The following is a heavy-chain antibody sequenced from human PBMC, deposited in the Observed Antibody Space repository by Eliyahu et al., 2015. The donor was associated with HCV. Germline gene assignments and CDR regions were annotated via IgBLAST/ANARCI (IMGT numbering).Heavy chain of an antibody. V-gene: IGHV2-70*15. J-gene: IGHJ6*02. CDR1: GFSLSTSRMC. Sequence: QVTLRESGPALVKPTQTLTLTCTFSGFSLSTSRMCVSWIRQPPGKALEWLARIDWDDDKYYSTSLKTRLTISKDTSKNQVVLTMTNMDPVDTATYYCARTTTLRRSPDYYSMDVWGQGTTVTVSS. CDR3: ARTTTLRRSPDYYSMDV. CDR2: IDWDDDK. D-gene: IGHD1-1*01.